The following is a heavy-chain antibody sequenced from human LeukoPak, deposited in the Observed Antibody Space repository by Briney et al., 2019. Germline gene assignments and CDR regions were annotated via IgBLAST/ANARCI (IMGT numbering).Heavy chain of an antibody. CDR2: ISSSSSYT. CDR1: GFTFSGYS. Sequence: PGGSLRLSCAASGFTFSGYSMNWVRQAPGKGLEWVSSISSSSSYTYYADSVKGRFTISRDNAKNSLSLQMNSLRAEDTAVYYCASEAAATNWFDPWGQGTLVTVSS. D-gene: IGHD6-13*01. CDR3: ASEAAATNWFDP. V-gene: IGHV3-21*01. J-gene: IGHJ5*02.